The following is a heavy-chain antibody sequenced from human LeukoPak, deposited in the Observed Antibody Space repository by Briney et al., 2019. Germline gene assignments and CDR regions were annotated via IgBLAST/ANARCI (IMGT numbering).Heavy chain of an antibody. CDR2: IEQDGSGK. V-gene: IGHV3-7*01. Sequence: GGSLRLSCAASGFTFNNYWMNWVRQAPGKGLEWVANIEQDGSGKYYVDSVKSRFTISRDNAKNSLSLQMNSLRAEDTAVYYCARDLRTPGFFDYWGQGTLVTVSS. CDR1: GFTFNNYW. J-gene: IGHJ4*02. CDR3: ARDLRTPGFFDY.